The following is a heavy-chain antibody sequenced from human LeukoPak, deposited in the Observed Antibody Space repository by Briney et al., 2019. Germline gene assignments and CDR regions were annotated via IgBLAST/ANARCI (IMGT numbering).Heavy chain of an antibody. J-gene: IGHJ3*02. CDR3: ARECKYDYASPDAFDI. CDR1: GGSISSSSYY. D-gene: IGHD3-16*01. CDR2: IYYSGST. V-gene: IGHV4-61*01. Sequence: SETLSLTCTVSGGSISSSSYYWSWIRQPPGKGLEWIGYIYYSGSTNYNPSLKSRVTISVDTSKNQFSLKLSSVTAADTAVYYCARECKYDYASPDAFDIWGQGTMVTVSS.